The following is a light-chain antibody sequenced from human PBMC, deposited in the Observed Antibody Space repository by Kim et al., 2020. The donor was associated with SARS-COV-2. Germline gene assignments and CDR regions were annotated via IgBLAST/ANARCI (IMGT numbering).Light chain of an antibody. V-gene: IGKV1-33*01. Sequence: DIQMTQSPSSLSASVGDRVTITCQASQDISNYLNWYQQKPGKAPKLLIYAASNLQTGVPSRFSGSGSGTDFTFTISSLQPEDIATYYCQQYDNLPLYTFGQGTKLEI. J-gene: IGKJ2*01. CDR2: AAS. CDR3: QQYDNLPLYT. CDR1: QDISNY.